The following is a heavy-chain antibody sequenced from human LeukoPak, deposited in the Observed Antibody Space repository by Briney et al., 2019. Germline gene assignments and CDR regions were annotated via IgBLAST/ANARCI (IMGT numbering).Heavy chain of an antibody. Sequence: GASVKVSCKASGYTFTNYDINWVRQASGQGLEWMGWMNPNSANTGYAQKFQGRVTMTRNTSISTAYMELSSLTSEDTAVYYCARCKGGAESSWYFDLWGRGTLVTVSS. J-gene: IGHJ2*01. V-gene: IGHV1-8*01. CDR2: MNPNSANT. CDR1: GYTFTNYD. CDR3: ARCKGGAESSWYFDL. D-gene: IGHD3-22*01.